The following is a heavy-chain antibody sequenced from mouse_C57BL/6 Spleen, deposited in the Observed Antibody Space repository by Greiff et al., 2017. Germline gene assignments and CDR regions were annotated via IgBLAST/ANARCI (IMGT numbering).Heavy chain of an antibody. Sequence: QVHVKQPGAELVKPGASVKLSCKASGYTFTSYWMHWVKQRPGQGLEWIGMIHPNSGSTNYNEKFKSKATLTVDKSSSTAYMQLSSLTSEDSAVYYCARRYGGFDYWGQGTTLTVSS. D-gene: IGHD1-1*01. CDR1: GYTFTSYW. J-gene: IGHJ2*01. CDR3: ARRYGGFDY. CDR2: IHPNSGST. V-gene: IGHV1-64*01.